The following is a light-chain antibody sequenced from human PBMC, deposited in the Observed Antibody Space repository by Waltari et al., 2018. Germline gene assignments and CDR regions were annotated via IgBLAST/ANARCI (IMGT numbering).Light chain of an antibody. CDR1: SGSVSTTSY. Sequence: QTVVTQAPSLSVSPGGTVTLTCALSSGSVSTTSYASWYQQTPGQAPRTLVYKANARSSGVPDRFSGSILGNKAALTITGAQAEDDSDYYCLIYMGSGIWVFGGGTKLTVL. V-gene: IGLV8-61*01. J-gene: IGLJ3*02. CDR3: LIYMGSGIWV. CDR2: KAN.